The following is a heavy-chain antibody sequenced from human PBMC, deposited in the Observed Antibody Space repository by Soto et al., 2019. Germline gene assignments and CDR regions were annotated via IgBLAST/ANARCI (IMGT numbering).Heavy chain of an antibody. CDR2: MYYRGST. Sequence: QLHLQESGPGLVKPSETLSLSCTVSGDSISSSSSYYWGWIRQPPGKGLEWIANMYYRGSTYYNPSLKSRVTISLEMSKNQVSLKLSSVTAADTAVYYCARIKIVGILTYYMDVWGKGTTVTVSS. V-gene: IGHV4-39*01. CDR1: GDSISSSSSYY. D-gene: IGHD3-3*01. CDR3: ARIKIVGILTYYMDV. J-gene: IGHJ6*03.